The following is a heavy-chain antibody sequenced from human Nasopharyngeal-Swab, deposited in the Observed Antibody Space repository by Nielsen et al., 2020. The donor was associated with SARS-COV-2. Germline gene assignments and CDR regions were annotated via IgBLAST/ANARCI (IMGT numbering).Heavy chain of an antibody. V-gene: IGHV4-30-4*01. J-gene: IGHJ6*02. CDR3: ARDAAGYCSSTSCYAGTGMDV. Sequence: WIRQPPGKGLEWIGYIYYSGSTYYNPSLKSRVTISVDTSKNQFSLKLSSVTAADMAVYYCARDAAGYCSSTSCYAGTGMDVWGQGTTVTVSS. D-gene: IGHD2-2*01. CDR2: IYYSGST.